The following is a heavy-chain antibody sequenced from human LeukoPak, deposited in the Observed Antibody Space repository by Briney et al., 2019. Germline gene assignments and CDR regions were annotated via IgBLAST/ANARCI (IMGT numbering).Heavy chain of an antibody. J-gene: IGHJ4*02. Sequence: PGGSLRLSCAASGFTFSSYAMSWVRQAPGKGLEWVSALSGSGGSTYYADSVKGRFTISRDNSKDTLYLQMNSLRAEDTAVYYCARGSVVTFDYWGQGTLVTVSS. V-gene: IGHV3-23*01. D-gene: IGHD4-23*01. CDR2: LSGSGGST. CDR3: ARGSVVTFDY. CDR1: GFTFSSYA.